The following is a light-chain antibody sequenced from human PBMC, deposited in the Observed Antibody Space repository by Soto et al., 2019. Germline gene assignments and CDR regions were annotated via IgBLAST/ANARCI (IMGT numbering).Light chain of an antibody. CDR1: QSVSTNY. Sequence: EIVLTQSPGSLSLSPGDGATLSCRASQSVSTNYLAWFQQKPGQAPRLLIYGAHIRAIGIADRFRGSGSGTDFTLTISRLEPEDSAVYYCQQYHSLPRTFGQGTKVDIK. V-gene: IGKV3-20*01. CDR3: QQYHSLPRT. J-gene: IGKJ1*01. CDR2: GAH.